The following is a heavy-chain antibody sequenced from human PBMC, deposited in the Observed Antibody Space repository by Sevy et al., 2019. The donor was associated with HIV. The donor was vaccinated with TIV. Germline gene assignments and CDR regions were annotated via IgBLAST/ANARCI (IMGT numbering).Heavy chain of an antibody. CDR3: ARHGNSRSFFDY. J-gene: IGHJ4*02. V-gene: IGHV3-53*01. D-gene: IGHD4-17*01. CDR2: IYSGGST. Sequence: GGSLRLSCAASGFTVSSNYMSWVRQAPGKGLEWVSVIYSGGSTYYADSVKGRFTISRDNSKNTRYLQMNSLRAEDTAVYYCARHGNSRSFFDYWGQGTLVTVSS. CDR1: GFTVSSNY.